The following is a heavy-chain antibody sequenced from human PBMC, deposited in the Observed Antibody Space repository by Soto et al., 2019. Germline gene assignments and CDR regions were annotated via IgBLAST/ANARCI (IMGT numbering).Heavy chain of an antibody. V-gene: IGHV5-51*01. J-gene: IGHJ5*02. CDR1: GYRFSSYW. Sequence: PGESLKISCRTSGYRFSSYWIAWVRQMPGKGLEWMGIIFPSDSDTRYSPSFQGQVTISADRSTSTVFLQWASLKASDTAVYFCARKDKSGYFNWFDPWGQGTLVTVSS. D-gene: IGHD3-22*01. CDR3: ARKDKSGYFNWFDP. CDR2: IFPSDSDT.